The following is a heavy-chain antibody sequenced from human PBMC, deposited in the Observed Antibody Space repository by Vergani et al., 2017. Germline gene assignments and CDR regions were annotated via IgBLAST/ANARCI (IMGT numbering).Heavy chain of an antibody. Sequence: EVQLVESGGGLVKPGGSLRLSCAASGFTFSSYSMNWVRQAPGKGLEWVSSISSSSSYIYYADSVKGRFTISRDNSKNTLYLQMNSLRAEDTAVYYCAKSPGASHMDGEYFDYWGQGTLVTVSS. CDR1: GFTFSSYS. D-gene: IGHD3-10*01. J-gene: IGHJ4*02. CDR3: AKSPGASHMDGEYFDY. V-gene: IGHV3-21*04. CDR2: ISSSSSYI.